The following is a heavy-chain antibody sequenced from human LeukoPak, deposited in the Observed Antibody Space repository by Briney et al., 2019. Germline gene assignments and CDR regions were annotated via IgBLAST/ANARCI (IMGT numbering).Heavy chain of an antibody. CDR1: GYTFTSYG. D-gene: IGHD5-18*01. J-gene: IGHJ6*02. Sequence: ASVKVSCKASGYTFTSYGISWVRQAPGQGLEWMGWINAYNGNTNYAQKLQGRVTMTTDTSTSTAYMELRSLRSDDTAVYYCARDFVHSAMGSPYGMDVWGQGTTVTVSS. V-gene: IGHV1-18*01. CDR3: ARDFVHSAMGSPYGMDV. CDR2: INAYNGNT.